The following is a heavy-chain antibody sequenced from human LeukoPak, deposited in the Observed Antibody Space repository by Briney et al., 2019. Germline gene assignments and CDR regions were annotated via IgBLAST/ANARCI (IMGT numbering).Heavy chain of an antibody. CDR2: INPDGSWT. J-gene: IGHJ5*02. CDR3: ARYEQRPGVTASDP. V-gene: IGHV3-74*01. Sequence: GGSLRLSCAASGFTFNSYWMVWFRQAPGKGLVWVSCINPDGSWTLHADSVKGRFAISRDYARNTLYLQMNSLGVEDTAMYYCARYEQRPGVTASDPWSQGTMVSVSS. CDR1: GFTFNSYW. D-gene: IGHD2-21*02.